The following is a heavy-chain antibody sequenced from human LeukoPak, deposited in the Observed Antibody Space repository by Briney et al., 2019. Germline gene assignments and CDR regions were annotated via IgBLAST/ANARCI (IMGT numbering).Heavy chain of an antibody. Sequence: PGGSLRLSCVASGFTFSNYALHWVRQAPGKGLEWVGVVFYDGTMQYYADSVKGRFIVSRDNFRNTLYLQMNSLRADDTAVYYCAKTLGISVAGWAFDYWGQVTLVTVSS. CDR2: VFYDGTMQ. J-gene: IGHJ4*02. CDR3: AKTLGISVAGWAFDY. D-gene: IGHD6-19*01. CDR1: GFTFSNYA. V-gene: IGHV3-30*18.